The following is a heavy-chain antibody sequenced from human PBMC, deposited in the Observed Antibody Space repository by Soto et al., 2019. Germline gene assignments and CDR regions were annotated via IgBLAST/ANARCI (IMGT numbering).Heavy chain of an antibody. D-gene: IGHD6-6*01. Sequence: EVQLVESGGGLVKPGGSLRLSCAASGFTFSSYSMNWVRQAPGKGLEWVSSISSSSSYIYYANSVKGRFTISSDNAKNSLYLQMNSLRAEDTAVYYCARDFYEYSSPPSDYWGQGTLVTVSS. CDR2: ISSSSSYI. CDR1: GFTFSSYS. CDR3: ARDFYEYSSPPSDY. V-gene: IGHV3-21*01. J-gene: IGHJ4*02.